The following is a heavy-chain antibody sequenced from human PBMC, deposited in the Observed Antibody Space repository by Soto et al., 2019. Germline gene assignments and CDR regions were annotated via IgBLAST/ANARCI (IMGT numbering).Heavy chain of an antibody. V-gene: IGHV4-30-4*01. Sequence: QVQLQESGPGLVKPSQTLSLTCTVSGGSISSGDYYWSWIRQPPGKGLEWIGYIYYSGSTYYNPSLKRRVTISVDTSKNQFSLKLSSVTAADTAVYYCARGYGDYDEYNWFDPWGQGTLVTVSS. D-gene: IGHD4-17*01. CDR1: GGSISSGDYY. J-gene: IGHJ5*02. CDR2: IYYSGST. CDR3: ARGYGDYDEYNWFDP.